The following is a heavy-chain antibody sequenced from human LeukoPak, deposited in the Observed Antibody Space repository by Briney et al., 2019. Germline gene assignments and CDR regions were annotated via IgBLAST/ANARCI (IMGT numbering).Heavy chain of an antibody. J-gene: IGHJ4*02. CDR3: ANDNDFWSVTGL. D-gene: IGHD3-3*01. CDR2: ISSSSSTI. V-gene: IGHV3-48*04. Sequence: GGSLRLSCAASGFTFSSYSMNWVRQAPGKGLEWVSYISSSSSTIYYADSVKGRFTISRDNAKNSLYLQMNSLRAEDTAVYYCANDNDFWSVTGLWGQGTLVTVSS. CDR1: GFTFSSYS.